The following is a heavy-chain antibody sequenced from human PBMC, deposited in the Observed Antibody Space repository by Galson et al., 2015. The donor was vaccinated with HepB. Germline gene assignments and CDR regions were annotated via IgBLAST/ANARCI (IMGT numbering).Heavy chain of an antibody. J-gene: IGHJ4*02. CDR3: ARGRAGSSSWLGY. CDR2: INHSGST. V-gene: IGHV4-34*01. D-gene: IGHD6-13*01. Sequence: SETLSLTCAVYGGSFSGYYWSWIRQPPGKGLEWIGEINHSGSTNYNPSLKSRVTISVDTSKNQFSLKLSSVTAADTAVYYCARGRAGSSSWLGYWGQGTLVTVSS. CDR1: GGSFSGYY.